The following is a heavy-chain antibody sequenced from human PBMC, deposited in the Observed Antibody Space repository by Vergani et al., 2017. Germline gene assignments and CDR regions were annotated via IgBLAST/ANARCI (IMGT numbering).Heavy chain of an antibody. CDR3: AKYVRDSTDGLPDS. Sequence: QVQLVESAGGVVQPGGSLRLSCAASGFTFSNFGMPWIRQARGQGLEWLAYIGKDGIHTRYTDAVKGRFTVSRDTSKDILYLQMDSLRSEDTALYYCAKYVRDSTDGLPDSGGPGTLVIVSS. J-gene: IGHJ4*02. CDR2: IGKDGIHT. V-gene: IGHV3-30*02. D-gene: IGHD2-21*02. CDR1: GFTFSNFG.